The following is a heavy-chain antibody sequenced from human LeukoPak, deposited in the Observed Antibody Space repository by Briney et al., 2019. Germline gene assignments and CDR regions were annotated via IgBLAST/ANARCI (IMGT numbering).Heavy chain of an antibody. Sequence: GGSLRLSCAASGFLFSSKYMSWVRQAPGKGLEWVSVIYSGGSTYYADSVKGRFTISRDNSKNTVYLQMSSLRAEDTAVYYCVRVDDYGDYPYYFDSWGQGTLVTVSS. J-gene: IGHJ4*02. CDR1: GFLFSSKY. CDR2: IYSGGST. CDR3: VRVDDYGDYPYYFDS. D-gene: IGHD4-17*01. V-gene: IGHV3-66*01.